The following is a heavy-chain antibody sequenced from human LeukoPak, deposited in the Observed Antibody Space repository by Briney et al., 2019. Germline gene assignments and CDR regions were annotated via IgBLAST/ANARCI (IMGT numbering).Heavy chain of an antibody. CDR1: GFTFSSHG. J-gene: IGHJ4*02. V-gene: IGHV3-23*01. CDR3: AKDDRWLQFCC. Sequence: GSLRLSCVASGFTFSSHGMNWVRPAPGKGLEWVSGIIPSGHTTYYADSVRGRFTISRDNSRNTVYLQMNSLRAEDTAVYYCAKDDRWLQFCCWGQGTLVTVSA. CDR2: IIPSGHTT. D-gene: IGHD5-24*01.